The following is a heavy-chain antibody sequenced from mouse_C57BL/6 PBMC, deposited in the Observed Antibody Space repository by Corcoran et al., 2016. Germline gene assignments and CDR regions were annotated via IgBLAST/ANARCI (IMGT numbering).Heavy chain of an antibody. CDR2: IYWDDDK. CDR3: ARDGNYGFAY. CDR1: GFSLSTSGMG. J-gene: IGHJ3*01. V-gene: IGHV8-12*01. Sequence: QVTLKESGPGILQSSQTLSLTCSFSGFSLSTSGMGVSWIRQPSGKGLEWLAHIYWDDDKRYNPSLKSRLTISKDTSRNQVFLKITSVDTADTATYYCARDGNYGFAYWGQGTLVTVSA. D-gene: IGHD2-1*01.